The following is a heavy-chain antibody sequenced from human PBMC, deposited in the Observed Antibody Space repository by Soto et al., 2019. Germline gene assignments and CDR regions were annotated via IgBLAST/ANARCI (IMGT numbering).Heavy chain of an antibody. D-gene: IGHD2-15*01. CDR3: AKGRGAGCYWGSDH. J-gene: IGHJ4*02. Sequence: GGSLRLSCAASGFTFSSYAMTWVRQAPGKGLEWVSVIGSSGETTYYADSVKGRFTISRDNSKNTLYLQMNSLRAEDTSVYYCAKGRGAGCYWGSDHWGQGTLVTVSS. V-gene: IGHV3-23*01. CDR1: GFTFSSYA. CDR2: IGSSGETT.